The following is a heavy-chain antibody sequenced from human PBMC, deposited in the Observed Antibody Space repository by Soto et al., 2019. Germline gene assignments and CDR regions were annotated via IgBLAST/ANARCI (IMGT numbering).Heavy chain of an antibody. V-gene: IGHV3-23*01. CDR1: GFTFSSYA. CDR2: ISGSAGST. D-gene: IGHD2-15*01. J-gene: IGHJ6*02. Sequence: GGSLRLSCAASGFTFSSYAMSWVRQAPGKGLEWVSGISGSAGSTYYANSVKGRFTISRDNSKNTLYLQMNSLRAEDTAVYYCAKSLSSGGNYYDGMDVWGQGTTVTVSS. CDR3: AKSLSSGGNYYDGMDV.